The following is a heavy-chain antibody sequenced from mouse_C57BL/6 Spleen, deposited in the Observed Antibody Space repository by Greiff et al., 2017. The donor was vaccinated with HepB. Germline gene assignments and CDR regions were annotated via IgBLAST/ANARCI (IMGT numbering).Heavy chain of an antibody. CDR2: IDPSDSYT. V-gene: IGHV1-59*01. D-gene: IGHD2-3*01. CDR1: GYTFTSYW. CDR3: ARRRGLLVDY. J-gene: IGHJ2*01. Sequence: QVQLQQPGAELVRPGTSVKLSCKASGYTFTSYWMHWVKQRPGQGLEWIGVIDPSDSYTNYNQKFKGKATLTVDTSSSTAYMQLSSLTSEDSAVYYCARRRGLLVDYWGQGTTLTVSS.